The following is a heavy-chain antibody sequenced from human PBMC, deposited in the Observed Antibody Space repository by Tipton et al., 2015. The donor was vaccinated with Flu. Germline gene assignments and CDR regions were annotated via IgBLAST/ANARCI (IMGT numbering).Heavy chain of an antibody. J-gene: IGHJ4*02. D-gene: IGHD6-19*01. CDR3: AKVIPELVAGLDY. CDR1: GFTFSRYA. Sequence: SLRLSCAASGFTFSRYAMSWVRQAPGKGLEWVAGVSGGGGTTYFADSVKGRFTISRDNSRNMVFLQMNNLRVEDTAEYYCAKVIPELVAGLDYWDRGTLVTVSS. CDR2: VSGGGGTT. V-gene: IGHV3-23*01.